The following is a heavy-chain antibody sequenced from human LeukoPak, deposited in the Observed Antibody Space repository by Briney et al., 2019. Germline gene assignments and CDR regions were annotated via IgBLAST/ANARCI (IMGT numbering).Heavy chain of an antibody. J-gene: IGHJ4*02. Sequence: GGSLRLSCAASGFTFSSYGMHWVRQAPGKGLEWVAFIRYDGSNKYYADSVKGRFTISRDNSKNTLYLQMNSLRAEDTAVYYCAKDRLPGTAAALNYWGQGTLVTVSS. CDR1: GFTFSSYG. D-gene: IGHD6-13*01. CDR3: AKDRLPGTAAALNY. CDR2: IRYDGSNK. V-gene: IGHV3-30*02.